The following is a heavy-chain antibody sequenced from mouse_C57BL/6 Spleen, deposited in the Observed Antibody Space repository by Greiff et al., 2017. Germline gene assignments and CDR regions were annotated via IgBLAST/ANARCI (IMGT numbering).Heavy chain of an antibody. J-gene: IGHJ3*01. CDR2: IDPSDSYT. Sequence: VQLQQSGAELVMPGASVKLSCKASGYTFTSYWMHWVKQRPGQGLEWIGEIDPSDSYTNYNQKFKGKSTLTVDKSSSTAYMQLSSLTSEDSAVYYCARGGLRLFAYWGQGTLVTVSA. CDR3: ARGGLRLFAY. V-gene: IGHV1-69*01. D-gene: IGHD2-4*01. CDR1: GYTFTSYW.